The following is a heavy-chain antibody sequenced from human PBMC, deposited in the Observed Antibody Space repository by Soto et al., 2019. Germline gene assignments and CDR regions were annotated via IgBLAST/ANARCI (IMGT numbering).Heavy chain of an antibody. D-gene: IGHD6-19*01. J-gene: IGHJ4*02. CDR3: ARGGSAGVDY. CDR2: MGPSTGRT. V-gene: IGHV1-8*01. CDR1: GYSFTSLD. Sequence: QVQLVQSGAEVREPGASVKVSCKASGYSFTSLDIHWVRQTAGQGREWMGWMGPSTGRTGYAQKFQGRVAMTRDTAINTAYLERTTLASDDTAFDYCARGGSAGVDYWGQGTLVTVSS.